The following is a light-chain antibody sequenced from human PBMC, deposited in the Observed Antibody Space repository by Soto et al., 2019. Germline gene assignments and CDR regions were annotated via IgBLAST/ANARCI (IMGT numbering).Light chain of an antibody. CDR2: GAS. Sequence: IVLTQSPGTLSLSPGERTTLSCRASQSISRYLAWYQQKPGQGPRLLIYGASSRATGTPDRFSGSGSGTDFTLTISSLRSEDSAVYYCQQYNNWPVTFGGGTKVEIK. CDR1: QSISRY. V-gene: IGKV3D-15*01. CDR3: QQYNNWPVT. J-gene: IGKJ4*01.